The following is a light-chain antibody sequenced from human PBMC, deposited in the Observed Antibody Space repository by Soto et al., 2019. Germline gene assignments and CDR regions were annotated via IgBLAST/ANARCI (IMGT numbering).Light chain of an antibody. CDR3: QQSYRLPLT. J-gene: IGKJ4*01. Sequence: DIQMTQSPSSVSAFVGESVTITCHASQRISAFLNWYHQKPGKAPKLLIYSASHLQSGVPSNFSGSGSGADFTLSIVTLQPEDSGTYFCQQSYRLPLTFGGGTKVDIK. CDR1: QRISAF. V-gene: IGKV1-39*01. CDR2: SAS.